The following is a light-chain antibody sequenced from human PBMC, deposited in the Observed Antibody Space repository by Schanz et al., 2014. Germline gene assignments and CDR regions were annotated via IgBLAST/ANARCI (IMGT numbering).Light chain of an antibody. J-gene: IGKJ4*01. V-gene: IGKV3D-20*02. CDR3: QQGSTWPIT. CDR1: QSVTSNS. CDR2: GIS. Sequence: IVLTQSPGTLSLSPGERATLSCRASQSVTSNSLAWYQQKPGQPPSLLIYGISARATGVPDRFSGSGSGTDFTLTISRLEPEDFAVYYCQQGSTWPITFGGGTKVEIK.